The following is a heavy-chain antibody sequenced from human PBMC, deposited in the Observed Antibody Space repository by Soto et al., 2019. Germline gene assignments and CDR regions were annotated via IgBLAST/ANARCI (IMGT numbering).Heavy chain of an antibody. CDR1: GFTYRSYG. Sequence: QVQLVESGGGVVQPGRSLRIACAASGFTYRSYGMHWVRQAPGKGLEWVAVIWYDGSNRYYADSVKGRFTISRDNSKNTLYLQMNSLRAEDTAVYYCARAGHDIRFLVYWGQGNLVTVSS. CDR3: ARAGHDIRFLVY. V-gene: IGHV3-33*01. J-gene: IGHJ4*02. D-gene: IGHD3-3*01. CDR2: IWYDGSNR.